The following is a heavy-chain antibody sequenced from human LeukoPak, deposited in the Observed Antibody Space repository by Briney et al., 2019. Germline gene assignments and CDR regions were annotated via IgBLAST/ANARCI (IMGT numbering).Heavy chain of an antibody. V-gene: IGHV4-34*01. D-gene: IGHD3-3*01. CDR1: GGPFSGYY. CDR3: ARGVRTIFGVVIIRDYFDY. J-gene: IGHJ4*02. CDR2: INHSGST. Sequence: SETLSLTCAVYGGPFSGYYWSWIRQPPGKGLEWIGEINHSGSTNYNPSLKSRVTISVDTSKNQFSLKLSSATAADTAVYYCARGVRTIFGVVIIRDYFDYWGQGTLVTVSS.